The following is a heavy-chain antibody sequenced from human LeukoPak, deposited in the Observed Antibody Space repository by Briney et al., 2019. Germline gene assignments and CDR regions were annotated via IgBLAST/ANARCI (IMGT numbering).Heavy chain of an antibody. CDR3: ARDAYYYDSSGYSHCYFDY. CDR1: GGSFSGYY. J-gene: IGHJ4*02. Sequence: LETLSLTCAVYGGSFSGYYWSWIRQPPGKGLEWIGYIYYSGSTNYNPSLKSRVTISVDTSKNQFSLKLSSVTAADTAVYYCARDAYYYDSSGYSHCYFDYWGQGTLVTVSS. CDR2: IYYSGST. V-gene: IGHV4-59*01. D-gene: IGHD3-22*01.